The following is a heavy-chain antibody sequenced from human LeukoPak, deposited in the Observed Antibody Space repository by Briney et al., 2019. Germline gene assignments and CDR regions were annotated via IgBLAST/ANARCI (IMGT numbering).Heavy chain of an antibody. CDR1: GFTLSSYG. J-gene: IGHJ4*02. CDR2: ISGSGGST. Sequence: GGSLRLSCAASGFTLSSYGTSWVRQAPGKGLEWVSGISGSGGSTYYADSVKGRFTISRDNSKNTLYLQMNSLRAEDTAVYYCAKDPRVLNSGSSAPVFRGFDYWGQGTLVTVSS. CDR3: AKDPRVLNSGSSAPVFRGFDY. V-gene: IGHV3-23*01. D-gene: IGHD3-10*01.